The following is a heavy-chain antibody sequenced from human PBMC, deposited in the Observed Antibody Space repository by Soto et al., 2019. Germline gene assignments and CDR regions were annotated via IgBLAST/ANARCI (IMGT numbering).Heavy chain of an antibody. CDR2: MSGTGGST. Sequence: EVQLLESGGGLVQPGRSLRLSCAASGFTFSSYAMNWVRQAPGKGLEWVSAMSGTGGSTYYADAVKGRFTISRDNSKNTLYLQMNSLRVEDTAVFYCAKDGFRSGWSPSYFDYWGQGTLVTVSS. D-gene: IGHD6-19*01. CDR3: AKDGFRSGWSPSYFDY. CDR1: GFTFSSYA. J-gene: IGHJ4*02. V-gene: IGHV3-23*01.